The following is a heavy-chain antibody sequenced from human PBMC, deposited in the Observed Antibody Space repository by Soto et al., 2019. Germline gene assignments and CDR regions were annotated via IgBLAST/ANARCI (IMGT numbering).Heavy chain of an antibody. CDR3: TTGLTIFGVVIDL. D-gene: IGHD3-3*01. CDR1: GFTFSNAL. CDR2: IKSKSDGATT. J-gene: IGHJ5*02. V-gene: IGHV3-15*01. Sequence: AVGSLRLSFSASGFTFSNALMTWVRQAPGKGLEWVGRIKSKSDGATTEYAAPVRGRFIISRDESKNTMYLQMNSLKTEDTAVYYCTTGLTIFGVVIDLWRQATLVTVYS.